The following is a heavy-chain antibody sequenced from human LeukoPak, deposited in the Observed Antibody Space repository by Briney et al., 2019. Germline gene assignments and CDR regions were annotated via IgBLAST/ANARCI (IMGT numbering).Heavy chain of an antibody. CDR2: IYYSGST. Sequence: SETLSLTCTVSGGSISSSSYYWGWIRQPPGTGLEWIGGIYYSGSTYYNPSLKSRVTISVDTSKNQFSLKLSSVTAADTAVYYCARERRIAVAVDYWGQGTLVTVSS. J-gene: IGHJ4*02. D-gene: IGHD6-19*01. CDR1: GGSISSSSYY. V-gene: IGHV4-39*02. CDR3: ARERRIAVAVDY.